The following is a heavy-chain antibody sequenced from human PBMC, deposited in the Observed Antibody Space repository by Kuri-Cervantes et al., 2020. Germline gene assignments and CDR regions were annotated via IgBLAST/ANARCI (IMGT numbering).Heavy chain of an antibody. D-gene: IGHD6-13*01. CDR1: GFTFSSYS. V-gene: IGHV3-21*01. CDR3: ARAVRITGYSSSSPYYYGMDV. J-gene: IGHJ6*02. Sequence: GESLKISCAATGFTFSSYSMNWVRQAPGKGLEWVSSISSSSSYIYYADSVKGRFTISRDNAKNSPYLQMNSLRAEDTAVYYCARAVRITGYSSSSPYYYGMDVWGQGTTVTVSS. CDR2: ISSSSSYI.